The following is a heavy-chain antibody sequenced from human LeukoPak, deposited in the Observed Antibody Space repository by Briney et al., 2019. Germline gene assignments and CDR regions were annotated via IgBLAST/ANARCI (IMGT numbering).Heavy chain of an antibody. V-gene: IGHV4-30-4*01. Sequence: SETLSLTCTVSSGSITSGDYYRSWIRQPAGKGLEFIGYINKKGGTFYNPPLKSRVSISIDTSKNQFSLKLTSVTAADTAVYFCAREHKSYGDYPYYFDSWGQGTLVTVSS. D-gene: IGHD4-17*01. CDR2: INKKGGT. CDR3: AREHKSYGDYPYYFDS. CDR1: SGSITSGDYY. J-gene: IGHJ4*02.